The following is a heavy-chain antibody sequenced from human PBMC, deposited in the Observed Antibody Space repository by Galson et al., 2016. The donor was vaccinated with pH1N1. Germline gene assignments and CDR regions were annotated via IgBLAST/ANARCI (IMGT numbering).Heavy chain of an antibody. V-gene: IGHV1-69*13. Sequence: SVKVSCKASGGPFSAYTINRVRQAPGQGLEWIGGIIPIFGTPTYAQKFQGRVTITAHESSTTHYMELRSLRSEDTAIYYCARRHKYFDTSGFQNWGQGTLVTVSS. J-gene: IGHJ4*02. D-gene: IGHD3-22*01. CDR1: GGPFSAYT. CDR2: IIPIFGTP. CDR3: ARRHKYFDTSGFQN.